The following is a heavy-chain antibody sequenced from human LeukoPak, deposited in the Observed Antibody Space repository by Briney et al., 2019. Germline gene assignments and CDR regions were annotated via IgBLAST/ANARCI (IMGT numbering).Heavy chain of an antibody. V-gene: IGHV3-48*03. CDR2: ISSSGSTI. D-gene: IGHD3-10*02. J-gene: IGHJ6*04. Sequence: GGSLRLSCVASGFTFSTYEMNWVRQAPGKGLEWISYISSSGSTIYYADSVKGRFTISRDNAKNSLYLQMNSLRAEDTAVYYCAELGITMIGGVWGKGTTVTISS. CDR3: AELGITMIGGV. CDR1: GFTFSTYE.